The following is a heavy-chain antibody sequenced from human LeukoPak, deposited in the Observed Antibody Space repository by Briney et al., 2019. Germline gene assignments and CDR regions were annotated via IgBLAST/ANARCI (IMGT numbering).Heavy chain of an antibody. CDR2: ISYDGSNK. CDR1: GFTFSSYA. J-gene: IGHJ3*02. V-gene: IGHV3-30-3*01. D-gene: IGHD3-3*01. CDR3: ADDPYYDFWGAFDI. Sequence: GGSLRLSCAASGFTFSSYAMHWVRQAPGKGLEWVAVISYDGSNKYYADSVKGRFTISRDNSKNTLYLQMNGLRAEDTAVYYCADDPYYDFWGAFDIWGQGTMVTVSS.